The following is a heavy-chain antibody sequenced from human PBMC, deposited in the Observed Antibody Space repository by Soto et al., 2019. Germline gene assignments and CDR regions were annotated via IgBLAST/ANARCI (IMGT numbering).Heavy chain of an antibody. J-gene: IGHJ4*02. CDR1: GGSISSGGYY. CDR3: ARATGDYYDMSGSPPAGENYFDY. V-gene: IGHV4-31*03. D-gene: IGHD3-22*01. CDR2: IYYSGST. Sequence: LSLTCTVSGGSISSGGYYWSWIRQHPGKGLEWIGYIYYSGSTYYNPSLKSRVTISVDTSKNQFSLKLSSVTAADTAVYYCARATGDYYDMSGSPPAGENYFDYWGQGTLVTVS.